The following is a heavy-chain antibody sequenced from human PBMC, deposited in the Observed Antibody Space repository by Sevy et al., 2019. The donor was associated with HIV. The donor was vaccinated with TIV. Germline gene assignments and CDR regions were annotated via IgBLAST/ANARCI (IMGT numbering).Heavy chain of an antibody. Sequence: ASVKVSCKASGYTFTSYGISWVRRAPGQGLEWMGWISAYNGNTNYAQKLQGRVTMTTDTSTSTAYMELRSLRSDDTAVYYCARDLSNTSSYYYYYGMDVWGQGTTVTVSS. J-gene: IGHJ6*02. D-gene: IGHD2-2*02. V-gene: IGHV1-18*01. CDR3: ARDLSNTSSYYYYYGMDV. CDR2: ISAYNGNT. CDR1: GYTFTSYG.